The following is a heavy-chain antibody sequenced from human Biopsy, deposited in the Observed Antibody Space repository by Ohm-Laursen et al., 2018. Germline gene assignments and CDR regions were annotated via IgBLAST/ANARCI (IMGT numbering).Heavy chain of an antibody. CDR1: GYTFTTYY. CDR2: INPGGNST. CDR3: AREEDGGGDYYYGLDV. Sequence: ASVKVSCKASGYTFTTYYIHWVRQAPGQGLEWMGIINPGGNSTAYTQNFQGRVTMTWNTSTSTAYMELSSLRSGDTAVYYCAREEDGGGDYYYGLDVWGQGTTVTVFS. D-gene: IGHD4-23*01. V-gene: IGHV1-46*01. J-gene: IGHJ6*02.